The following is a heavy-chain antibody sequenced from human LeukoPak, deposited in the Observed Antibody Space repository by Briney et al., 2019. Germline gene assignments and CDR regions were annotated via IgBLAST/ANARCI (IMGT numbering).Heavy chain of an antibody. J-gene: IGHJ4*02. Sequence: PSETLSLTCTVSGGSISSYYWSWIRQPPGKGLEWIGYIYYTGSTNYNPSLKSRVTISLDTSKNQFSLKLSSVTAAATAVYYCARYYCTTSCYHFDFWGQGTLVTVSS. CDR2: IYYTGST. D-gene: IGHD2-2*01. V-gene: IGHV4-59*01. CDR1: GGSISSYY. CDR3: ARYYCTTSCYHFDF.